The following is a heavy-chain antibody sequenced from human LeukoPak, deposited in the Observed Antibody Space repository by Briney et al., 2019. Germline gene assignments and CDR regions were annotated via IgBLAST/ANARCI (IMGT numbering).Heavy chain of an antibody. CDR1: GGSISSSSYY. D-gene: IGHD6-13*01. J-gene: IGHJ4*02. V-gene: IGHV4-61*05. CDR2: IYYSGST. Sequence: SETLSLTCTVSGGSISSSSYYWGWIRQPPWKGLEWIGYIYYSGSTNYNPSLKSRVTISVDTSKSQFSLKLSSVTAADTAVYYCARDLAAAGSLDYWGQGTLSPSPQ. CDR3: ARDLAAAGSLDY.